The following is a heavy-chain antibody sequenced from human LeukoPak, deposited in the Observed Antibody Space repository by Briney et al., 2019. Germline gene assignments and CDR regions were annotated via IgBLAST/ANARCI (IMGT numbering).Heavy chain of an antibody. J-gene: IGHJ6*01. D-gene: IGHD6-19*01. V-gene: IGHV3-30*03. Sequence: GGSLRLSCAASGFTFSSYGMHWVRQAPGKGLECVALISFDGSKKYYADSVKGRFTISRDNSKNTLYLQMNSLTAEDTAVYYCARGSVSGDHYYYAMDFWGQGTTVIVSS. CDR3: ARGSVSGDHYYYAMDF. CDR2: ISFDGSKK. CDR1: GFTFSSYG.